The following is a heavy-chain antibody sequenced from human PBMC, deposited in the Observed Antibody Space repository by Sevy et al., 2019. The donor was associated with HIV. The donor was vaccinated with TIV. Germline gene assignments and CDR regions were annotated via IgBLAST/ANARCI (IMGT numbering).Heavy chain of an antibody. V-gene: IGHV3-33*01. CDR1: GFTFSSYG. Sequence: GGSLRLSCAASGFTFSSYGMHWVRQAPGKGLEWVAVIWYDGSNKYYADSVKGRFTISRDNSKNTLYLQMNSLGAEDTAVYYCARDMGSSYDAFDIWGQGTMVTVSS. D-gene: IGHD6-13*01. J-gene: IGHJ3*02. CDR3: ARDMGSSYDAFDI. CDR2: IWYDGSNK.